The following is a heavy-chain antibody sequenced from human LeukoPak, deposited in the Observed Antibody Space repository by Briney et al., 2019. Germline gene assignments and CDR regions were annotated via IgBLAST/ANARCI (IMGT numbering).Heavy chain of an antibody. V-gene: IGHV1-8*01. Sequence: ASVEVSCKASGYTSTSYDINWVRQATGQGLEWMGWMNPNSGNTGYAQKFQGRVTMTRNTSISTAYMELSSLRSEDTAVYYCARGHCSSTSCIIDNDAFDIWGQGTMVTVSS. CDR3: ARGHCSSTSCIIDNDAFDI. CDR1: GYTSTSYD. J-gene: IGHJ3*02. CDR2: MNPNSGNT. D-gene: IGHD2-2*01.